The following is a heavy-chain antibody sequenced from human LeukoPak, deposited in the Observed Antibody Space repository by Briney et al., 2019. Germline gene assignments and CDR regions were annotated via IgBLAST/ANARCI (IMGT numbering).Heavy chain of an antibody. CDR3: AREQGVWGSYLSMDV. Sequence: PGGSLRLSCAASGFTFSSYGMHWVRQAPGKGLEWVAVIWYDGSNKYYADSVKGRFTISRDNSKNTLYLQMNSLRAEDTAVYYCAREQGVWGSYLSMDVWGQGTKVNVSS. D-gene: IGHD3-16*01. CDR1: GFTFSSYG. J-gene: IGHJ6*02. V-gene: IGHV3-33*01. CDR2: IWYDGSNK.